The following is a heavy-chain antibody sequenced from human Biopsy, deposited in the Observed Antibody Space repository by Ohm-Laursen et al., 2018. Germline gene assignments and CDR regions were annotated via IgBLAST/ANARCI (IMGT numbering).Heavy chain of an antibody. CDR1: GYTFNDYY. CDR3: ARKSFYESGGFDY. J-gene: IGHJ4*02. CDR2: SKPNHNT. D-gene: IGHD3-22*01. V-gene: IGHV1-2*02. Sequence: ASVKVSCKTSGYTFNDYYIHWVRQAPGQGLEWMVWSKPNHNTKYAEKFQDRVTLTRDTTTGTAYMELSSLRRDDTAIYYCARKSFYESGGFDYWGQGTLVSVS.